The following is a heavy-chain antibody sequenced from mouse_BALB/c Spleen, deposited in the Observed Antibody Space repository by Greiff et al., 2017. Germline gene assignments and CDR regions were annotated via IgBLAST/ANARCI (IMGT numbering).Heavy chain of an antibody. CDR2: ISSGSSTI. CDR3: ASDYYGSGY. CDR1: GFTFSSFG. J-gene: IGHJ2*01. D-gene: IGHD1-1*01. Sequence: EVQLQESGGGLVQPGGSRKLSCAASGFTFSSFGMHWVRQAPEKGLEWVAYISSGSSTIYYADTVKGRFTISRDNPKNTLFLQMTSLRSEDTAMYYCASDYYGSGYWGQGTTVTVSS. V-gene: IGHV5-17*02.